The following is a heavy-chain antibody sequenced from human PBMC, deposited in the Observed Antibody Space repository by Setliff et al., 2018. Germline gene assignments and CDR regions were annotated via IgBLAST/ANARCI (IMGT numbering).Heavy chain of an antibody. CDR3: AREDWNGNAFDI. J-gene: IGHJ3*02. CDR1: GASLRSGSNY. CDR2: IYTDGTT. V-gene: IGHV4-61*02. Sequence: PSETLSLTCTVSGASLRSGSNYWGWFRQPAGKGLEWIGRIYTDGTTNYNPSLKRRVNMSADSSKNNRFLRLKYVTAADTAVYYCAREDWNGNAFDIWGPGTMVTVSS. D-gene: IGHD1-1*01.